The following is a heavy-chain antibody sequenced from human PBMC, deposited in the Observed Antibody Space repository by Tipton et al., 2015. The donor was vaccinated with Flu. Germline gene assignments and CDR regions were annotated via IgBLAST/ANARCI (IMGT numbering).Heavy chain of an antibody. D-gene: IGHD2-15*01. CDR1: GGSISTYY. Sequence: TLSLTCTVSGGSISTYYWNWIRQPPGQGPQWIGLIYNDGSTTYNPSLKGRVTMSVDASNDQFSLNLSSVTAADTAVYYCAREGLLRAFDIWGQGTLVNVSS. CDR2: IYNDGST. J-gene: IGHJ3*02. CDR3: AREGLLRAFDI. V-gene: IGHV4-59*12.